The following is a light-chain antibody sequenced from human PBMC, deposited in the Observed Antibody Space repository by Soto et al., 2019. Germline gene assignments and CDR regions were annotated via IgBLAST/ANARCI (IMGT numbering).Light chain of an antibody. CDR1: SSDFGGYNV. CDR2: EGT. J-gene: IGLJ3*02. Sequence: QSALTQPASVSGSPGQSITISCSGTSSDFGGYNVVSWYQQHPGKAPKLIIYEGTKRPSGVSNRFSGSKSGNAASLTISGLQTEDEGDYYCCSYADTSTFWVVFGGGTKLTV. V-gene: IGLV2-23*03. CDR3: CSYADTSTFWVV.